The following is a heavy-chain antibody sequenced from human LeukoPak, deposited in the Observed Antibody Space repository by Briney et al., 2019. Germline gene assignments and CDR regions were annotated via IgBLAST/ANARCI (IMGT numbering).Heavy chain of an antibody. J-gene: IGHJ4*02. V-gene: IGHV1-24*01. CDR1: GGTFSSYA. D-gene: IGHD3-22*01. CDR2: FDPEDGET. Sequence: ASVKVSCKASGGTFSSYAISWVRQAPGQGLEWMGGFDPEDGETIYAQKFQGRVTMTEDTSTDTAYMELSSLRSEDTAVYYCATDPRRDYYDSSPYGYWGQGTLVTVSS. CDR3: ATDPRRDYYDSSPYGY.